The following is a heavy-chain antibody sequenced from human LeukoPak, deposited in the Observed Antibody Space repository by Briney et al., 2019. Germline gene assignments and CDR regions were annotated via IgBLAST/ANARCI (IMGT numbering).Heavy chain of an antibody. V-gene: IGHV3-23*01. J-gene: IGHJ4*02. Sequence: GGSLRLSCAASGFTFSSYAMSWVRQAPGKGLEWVSAISGSGGSTYYADSVKGRFTISRDNSKNTLYLQMNSLRAEDTAVYYCAKDPHGSGSYYMEYFDYWGQGTLVTVSS. CDR1: GFTFSSYA. D-gene: IGHD3-10*01. CDR2: ISGSGGST. CDR3: AKDPHGSGSYYMEYFDY.